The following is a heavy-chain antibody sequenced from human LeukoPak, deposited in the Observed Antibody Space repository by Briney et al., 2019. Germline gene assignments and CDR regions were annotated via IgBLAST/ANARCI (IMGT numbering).Heavy chain of an antibody. CDR2: INHSGST. CDR3: ARDEGYSSSSLNGMDV. V-gene: IGHV4-34*01. Sequence: SETLSLTCAVYGGSFSGYYWSWIRQPPGKGLEWIGEINHSGSTNYNPSLKSRVTISVDTSKNQFSLKLSSVTAADTAVYYCARDEGYSSSSLNGMDVWGQGTTVTVSS. J-gene: IGHJ6*02. D-gene: IGHD6-6*01. CDR1: GGSFSGYY.